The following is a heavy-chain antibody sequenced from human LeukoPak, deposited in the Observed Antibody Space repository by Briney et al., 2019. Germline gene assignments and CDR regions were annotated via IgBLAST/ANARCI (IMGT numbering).Heavy chain of an antibody. D-gene: IGHD5-18*01. Sequence: SETLSLTCTVSGGSISSYYRSWIRQPPGKGLEWIGYIYYSGSTNYNPSLKSRVTISVDTSKNQFSLKLSSVTAADTAVYYCARPWGYSYGYYYWGQGTLVTVSS. CDR2: IYYSGST. CDR3: ARPWGYSYGYYY. V-gene: IGHV4-59*08. CDR1: GGSISSYY. J-gene: IGHJ4*02.